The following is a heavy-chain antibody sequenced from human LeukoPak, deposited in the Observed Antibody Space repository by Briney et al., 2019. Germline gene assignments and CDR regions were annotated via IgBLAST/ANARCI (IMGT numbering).Heavy chain of an antibody. CDR2: INPNSGRT. J-gene: IGHJ5*02. CDR1: GYSFTDYY. D-gene: IGHD3-16*01. CDR3: ARGDRLDGGPYLIGP. Sequence: ASVKVSCKTSGYSFTDYYMHWVRQAPGQGLEWMGWINPNSGRTSSAQKFQGRVTMTRDPSITTVYMEVTWLTSDDTAIYYCARGDRLDGGPYLIGPWGQGTLVTVSS. V-gene: IGHV1-2*02.